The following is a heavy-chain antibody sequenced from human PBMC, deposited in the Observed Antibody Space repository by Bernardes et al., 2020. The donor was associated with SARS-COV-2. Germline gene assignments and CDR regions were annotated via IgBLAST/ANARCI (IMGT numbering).Heavy chain of an antibody. Sequence: GGSLRLSCAASGFTFSSYAMSWVRQAPGKGLEWVSTISGSGDATYYADSVKGRFTISRDNSKNTLYLQMNSLRAEDTAVYFCARNEELSTVSAPDYWGQGTLVTVSS. V-gene: IGHV3-23*01. J-gene: IGHJ4*02. D-gene: IGHD2-21*01. CDR3: ARNEELSTVSAPDY. CDR2: ISGSGDAT. CDR1: GFTFSSYA.